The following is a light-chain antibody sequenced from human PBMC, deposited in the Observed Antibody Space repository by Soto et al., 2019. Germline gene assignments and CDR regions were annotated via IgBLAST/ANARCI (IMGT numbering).Light chain of an antibody. CDR1: ESIYSW. V-gene: IGKV1-5*03. CDR3: QEYNTNSRT. Sequence: IQVTQSPSTLSASVGDTVTITCRASESIYSWLAWYKQIPGKAPQLLIYKTSTLQPGVPSRFSGSGSGAEYSLTISSLQPDDFATYFCQEYNTNSRTFGQGTRV. CDR2: KTS. J-gene: IGKJ1*01.